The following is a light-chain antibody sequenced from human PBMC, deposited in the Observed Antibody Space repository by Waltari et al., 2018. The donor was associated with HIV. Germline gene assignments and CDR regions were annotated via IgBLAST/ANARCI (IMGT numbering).Light chain of an antibody. Sequence: SSELTQDPVVSVALGQTVRITCQGDSLRGCYATWYQQKPRQAPVVVIYGKDNRPSGIPDRVSGSSSGNTASLTITGAQAEDEADYYCGSRDSSGHHYVFGAGTRVTVL. CDR3: GSRDSSGHHYV. J-gene: IGLJ1*01. V-gene: IGLV3-19*01. CDR1: SLRGCY. CDR2: GKD.